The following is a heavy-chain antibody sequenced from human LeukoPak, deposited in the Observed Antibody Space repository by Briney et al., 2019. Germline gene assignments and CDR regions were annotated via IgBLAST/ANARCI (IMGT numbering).Heavy chain of an antibody. CDR1: GYTFTGYY. D-gene: IGHD3-3*01. V-gene: IGHV1-2*02. CDR2: INPNSGGT. CDR3: ARGLTYYDFWSGYSMYYFDY. Sequence: ASVKVSCKASGYTFTGYYMHWVRQAPGQGLEWMGWINPNSGGTNYAQKFQGRVTMTRDTSISTAYMELSRLRSDDTAVYYCARGLTYYDFWSGYSMYYFDYWGQGTLVTVSS. J-gene: IGHJ4*02.